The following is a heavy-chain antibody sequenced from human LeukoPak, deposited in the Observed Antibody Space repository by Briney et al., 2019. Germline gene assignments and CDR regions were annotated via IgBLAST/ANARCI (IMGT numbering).Heavy chain of an antibody. J-gene: IGHJ4*02. CDR3: AAVGRWGPH. D-gene: IGHD1-26*01. CDR1: GGSISSYY. CDR2: IYYSGST. Sequence: SETLSLTCTVSGGSISSYYWSWIRQPPGKGLEWIGYIYYSGSTYYNPSLKSRVTISVDTSKNQFSLKLSSVTAADTAVYYCAAVGRWGPHWGQGTLVTVSS. V-gene: IGHV4-59*04.